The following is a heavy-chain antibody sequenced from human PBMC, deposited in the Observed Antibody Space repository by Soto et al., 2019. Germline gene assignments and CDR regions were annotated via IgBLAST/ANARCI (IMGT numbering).Heavy chain of an antibody. CDR3: ARDGSMVRERWFDP. D-gene: IGHD3-10*01. CDR1: GFTFIGYW. CDR2: INNAGIDT. Sequence: EVQLVESGGGVVQPGGSLRLSCAASGFTFIGYWMHWVRQGPGKGLVWVARINNAGIDTTYADSVKGRFTISRDNTKNIVYLEMNSLRADDTAVYYCARDGSMVRERWFDPWGQGTLVTVSS. V-gene: IGHV3-74*03. J-gene: IGHJ5*02.